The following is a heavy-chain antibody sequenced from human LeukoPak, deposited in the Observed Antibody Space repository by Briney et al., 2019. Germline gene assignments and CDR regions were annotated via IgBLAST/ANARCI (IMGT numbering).Heavy chain of an antibody. CDR1: GYTFTDYY. D-gene: IGHD3-10*01. Sequence: GSSVKVSCKASGYTFTDYYIHWVRQAPGQGLEWMGWINTYSGGTKYAQKLQGRVTMTTDTSTSTAYMELRSLRSDDTAVYYCARGGVGVRGVINAEDYWGQGTLVTVSS. V-gene: IGHV1-18*04. CDR3: ARGGVGVRGVINAEDY. CDR2: INTYSGGT. J-gene: IGHJ4*02.